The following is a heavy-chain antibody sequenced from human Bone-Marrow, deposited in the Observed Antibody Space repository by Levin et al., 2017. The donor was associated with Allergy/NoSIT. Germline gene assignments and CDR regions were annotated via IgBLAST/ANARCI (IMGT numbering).Heavy chain of an antibody. CDR1: EFTFSTYA. Sequence: GESLKISCAASEFTFSTYAMHWVRQAPGKGLEWVAVISSDGSKEHYADSVKGRFTISRDNSKKTLYLQMNSLRREDTAMYYCAREKVTMMVEIIESSFDFWGQGTLVTVSS. J-gene: IGHJ4*02. CDR3: AREKVTMMVEIIESSFDF. CDR2: ISSDGSKE. D-gene: IGHD3-22*01. V-gene: IGHV3-30-3*01.